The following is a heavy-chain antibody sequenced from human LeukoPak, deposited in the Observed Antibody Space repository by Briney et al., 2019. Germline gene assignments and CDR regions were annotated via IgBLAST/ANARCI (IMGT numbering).Heavy chain of an antibody. V-gene: IGHV4-4*09. CDR2: TFSSGAT. J-gene: IGHJ4*02. CDR1: GTSMSGYY. D-gene: IGHD5-24*01. CDR3: ARRSKNGYFLDS. Sequence: PSETLSLTCIVSGTSMSGYYWTWIRQPPGKGLEWIGHTFSSGATTYNPSLKSRVTISVSTSRSQFSLNLSSVTAADTAVYSCARRSKNGYFLDSWGQGILVTVSS.